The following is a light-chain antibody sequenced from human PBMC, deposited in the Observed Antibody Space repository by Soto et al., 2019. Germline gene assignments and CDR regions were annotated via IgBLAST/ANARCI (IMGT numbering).Light chain of an antibody. Sequence: DIQMTQSPSSLSASVGDRVTITCQASQDISNYLNWYQQKPGKAPKLLIYDASNLETGVPSRFSGSGSGTDFTFTISSLQPEDIAKYYCQQYDNLRTFGQGTKVEIK. V-gene: IGKV1-33*01. CDR3: QQYDNLRT. CDR1: QDISNY. J-gene: IGKJ1*01. CDR2: DAS.